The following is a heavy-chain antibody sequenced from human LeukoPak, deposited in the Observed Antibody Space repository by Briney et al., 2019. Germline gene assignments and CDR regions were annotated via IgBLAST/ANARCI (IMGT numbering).Heavy chain of an antibody. CDR1: GFTFSSYG. J-gene: IGHJ5*02. Sequence: GRSLRLSCAASGFTFSSYGTHWVRQAPGKGLEWVAVIWYDGSSKYYADSVKGRFTISRDNSKNTLYLQMNSLRAEDTAVYYCARGRSSGWYSSPHNWFDPWGQGTLVTVSS. CDR2: IWYDGSSK. V-gene: IGHV3-33*01. CDR3: ARGRSSGWYSSPHNWFDP. D-gene: IGHD6-19*01.